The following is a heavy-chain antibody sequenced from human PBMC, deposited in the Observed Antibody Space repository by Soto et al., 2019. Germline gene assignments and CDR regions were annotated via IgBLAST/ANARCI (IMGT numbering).Heavy chain of an antibody. CDR3: ARDGSGRPETI. CDR1: GGFTSSYY. Sequence: SENLLLTNTVSGGFTSSYYRRWVRQPPGKGLEWIGYIYNSGSTNYNPSLKSRVTISVDTSKNQCSLKLSSVTAADTAVYYYARDGSGRPETIWGQGTMVTVSS. V-gene: IGHV4-59*01. D-gene: IGHD3-10*01. J-gene: IGHJ3*02. CDR2: IYNSGST.